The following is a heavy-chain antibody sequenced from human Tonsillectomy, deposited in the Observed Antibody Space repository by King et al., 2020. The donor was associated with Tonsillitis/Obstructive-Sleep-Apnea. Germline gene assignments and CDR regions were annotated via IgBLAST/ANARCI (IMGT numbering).Heavy chain of an antibody. D-gene: IGHD1-26*01. V-gene: IGHV4-59*01. CDR3: ARKHSGSYYCGRYFDL. Sequence: QLQESGPGLVKPSETLSLTCTVSGGSISSYYWSWIRQPPGKGLEWIGYIYYSGSTNYNPSLKSRVTISVDTSKNQFSLKLSSVTAADTAVYYCARKHSGSYYCGRYFDLWGRGTLVTVSS. J-gene: IGHJ2*01. CDR2: IYYSGST. CDR1: GGSISSYY.